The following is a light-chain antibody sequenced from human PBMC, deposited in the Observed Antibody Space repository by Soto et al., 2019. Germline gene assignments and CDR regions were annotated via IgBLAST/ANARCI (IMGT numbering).Light chain of an antibody. V-gene: IGLV3-21*02. CDR1: NIGGKN. CDR3: QVWKTSSDPYV. Sequence: SYELTQPPSVSVAPGQTATVSCGGNNIGGKNVHWYQQKPGQAPVLVVYDDSDRPSGIPERFSGSNSGNTATLTISRVEAGDEAEYYCQVWKTSSDPYVFGTGTKVTVL. CDR2: DDS. J-gene: IGLJ1*01.